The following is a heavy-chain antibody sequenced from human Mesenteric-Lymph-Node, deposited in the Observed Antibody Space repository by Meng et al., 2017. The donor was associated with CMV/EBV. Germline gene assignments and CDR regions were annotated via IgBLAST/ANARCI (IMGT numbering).Heavy chain of an antibody. CDR1: GGSFSGYY. CDR3: AREPYDSSNFDY. J-gene: IGHJ4*02. V-gene: IGHV4-34*01. CDR2: INHSGST. Sequence: GSLRLSCAVYGGSFSGYYWSWIRQPPGKGLEWIGEINHSGSTNYNPSLKSRVTISVDTSKNQFSLKLSSVTAADTAVYYCAREPYDSSNFDYWGQGTLVTVS. D-gene: IGHD3-22*01.